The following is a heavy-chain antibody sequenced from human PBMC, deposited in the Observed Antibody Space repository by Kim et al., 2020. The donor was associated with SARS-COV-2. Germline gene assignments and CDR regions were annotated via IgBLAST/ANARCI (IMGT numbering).Heavy chain of an antibody. V-gene: IGHV3-7*01. D-gene: IGHD3-22*01. CDR1: GFTSSSYW. Sequence: GGSLRLSCAASGFTSSSYWMSWVRQAPGKGLEWVANIKQDGSEKYYVDSVKGRFTISRDNAKNSLYLQMNSLRAEDTAVYYCARDLDYYDSSGYDYWGQGTLVTVSS. CDR2: IKQDGSEK. CDR3: ARDLDYYDSSGYDY. J-gene: IGHJ4*02.